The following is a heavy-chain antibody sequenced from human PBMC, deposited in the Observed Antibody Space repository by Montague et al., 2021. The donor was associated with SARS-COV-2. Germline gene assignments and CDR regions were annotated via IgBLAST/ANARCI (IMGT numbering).Heavy chain of an antibody. J-gene: IGHJ4*02. D-gene: IGHD4/OR15-4a*01. Sequence: SETLSLTCAVSGGSISSSNWWSWVRQPPGKGLEWIGEIHHSGSTNYNPSSKSRVTMSVDRSKNHFSLRLSSVTAADTAMYYCARGGYGGWTGYDFDYWGQGTLVTVSS. V-gene: IGHV4-4*02. CDR1: GGSISSSNW. CDR2: IHHSGST. CDR3: ARGGYGGWTGYDFDY.